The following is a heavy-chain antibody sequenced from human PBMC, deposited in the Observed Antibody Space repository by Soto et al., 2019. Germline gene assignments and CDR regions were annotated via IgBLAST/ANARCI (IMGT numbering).Heavy chain of an antibody. CDR2: ISGGDGST. CDR3: AKDWGYSAYDPLDY. V-gene: IGHV3-23*01. CDR1: GFTFRTYA. Sequence: GGSLRLSCAASGFTFRTYAMTWVRQAPGKGLEWVSSISGGDGSTYYADSVKGRFTISRDNSKNTLYLQMNSLRAEDTAVYYCAKDWGYSAYDPLDYWGQGTLVTVSS. J-gene: IGHJ4*02. D-gene: IGHD5-12*01.